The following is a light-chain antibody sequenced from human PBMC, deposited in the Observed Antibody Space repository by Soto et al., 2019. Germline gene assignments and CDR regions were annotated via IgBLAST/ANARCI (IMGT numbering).Light chain of an antibody. V-gene: IGKV3-20*01. CDR2: GAS. CDR1: QSVSSSY. CDR3: QHYESLPIT. J-gene: IGKJ5*01. Sequence: IVLTLSPVTLSFSTGERATLSCRAGQSVSSSYLAWYQQKPGQPPRLLIYGASSRATGIPDRFSGSGSGTDFTLTISRLEPEDFAVFYCQHYESLPITFGQGTRLEIK.